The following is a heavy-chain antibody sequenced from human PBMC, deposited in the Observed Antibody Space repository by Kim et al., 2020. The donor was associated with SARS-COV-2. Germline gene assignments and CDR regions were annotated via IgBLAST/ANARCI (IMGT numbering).Heavy chain of an antibody. CDR3: ASHPAPLRYPRGVYYYGMYV. D-gene: IGHD3-9*01. V-gene: IGHV3-23*01. J-gene: IGHJ6*02. Sequence: GGSLRLSCAASGFTFSSYAMSWVRQAPGKGLEWVSAISGSGGSTYYADSVKGRFTISSDNSKNTLYLQMNSLRAEDTAVYYCASHPAPLRYPRGVYYYGMYVWGQGTTVTVSS. CDR1: GFTFSSYA. CDR2: ISGSGGST.